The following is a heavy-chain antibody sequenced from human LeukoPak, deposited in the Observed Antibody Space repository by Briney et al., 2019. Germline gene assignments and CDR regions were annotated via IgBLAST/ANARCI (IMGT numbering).Heavy chain of an antibody. CDR3: ARDVDDFWSGYQQYNWFDP. J-gene: IGHJ5*02. CDR1: GYTFTSYG. CDR2: ISAYNGNT. D-gene: IGHD3-3*01. V-gene: IGHV1-18*01. Sequence: ASVKVSCKASGYTFTSYGISWVRQAPGQGLEWMGWISAYNGNTNYAQKLQGRVTMTTDTSTSTAYMELRSLRSDDTAVYYCARDVDDFWSGYQQYNWFDPWGQGILVTVSS.